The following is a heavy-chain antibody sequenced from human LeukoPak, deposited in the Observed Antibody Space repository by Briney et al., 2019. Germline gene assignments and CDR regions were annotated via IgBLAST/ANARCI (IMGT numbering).Heavy chain of an antibody. J-gene: IGHJ4*02. CDR2: IHHSGGT. CDR3: ARHKWYCSSSSCYTFDY. D-gene: IGHD2-2*02. CDR1: GGSISSSSYY. Sequence: PSETLSLTCTVSGGSISSSSYYWGWIRQPPGKGLEWIGSIHHSGGTYYNPSLKSRVTISVDTSKNQFSLKLSSVTAADTAVYYCARHKWYCSSSSCYTFDYWGQGALVTVSS. V-gene: IGHV4-39*01.